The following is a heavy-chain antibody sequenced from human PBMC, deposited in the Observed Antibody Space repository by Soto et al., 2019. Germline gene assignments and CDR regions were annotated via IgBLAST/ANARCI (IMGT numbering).Heavy chain of an antibody. CDR3: TRDMVRGVSAFDI. CDR2: IYTDGSP. V-gene: IGHV3-53*02. Sequence: VQLVETGGALIQPGGSLRLSCAASGFTVSNNFMSWVRQAPGKALEWVSVIYTDGSPYYTDSVRGRFTISRDDSQNTVFLQMNNLRVGDTAVYYCTRDMVRGVSAFDICGQGTTVTVSS. CDR1: GFTVSNNF. J-gene: IGHJ3*02. D-gene: IGHD3-10*01.